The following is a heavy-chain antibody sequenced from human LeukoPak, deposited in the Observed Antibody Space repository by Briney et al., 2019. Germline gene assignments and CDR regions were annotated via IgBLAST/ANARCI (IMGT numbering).Heavy chain of an antibody. J-gene: IGHJ4*02. Sequence: GGSLRLSCAASGFTFSTYSMNWVRQAPGKGLEWVSYIGSSSGYIDYAGSVRGRFTVSRDNAKNSLYLQMNSLRDEDTAVYYCVAMGYNYFDPWGQGSLVIVSS. V-gene: IGHV3-21*01. CDR1: GFTFSTYS. D-gene: IGHD5-18*01. CDR2: IGSSSGYI. CDR3: VAMGYNYFDP.